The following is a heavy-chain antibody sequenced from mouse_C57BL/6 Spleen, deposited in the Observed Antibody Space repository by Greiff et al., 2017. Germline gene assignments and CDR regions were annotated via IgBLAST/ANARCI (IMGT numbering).Heavy chain of an antibody. V-gene: IGHV1-52*01. Sequence: QVQLQQPGAELVRPGSSVKLSCKASGYTFTSYWMHWVKQRPIQGLEWIGNIDPSDSETHYNQTFKDKATLTVDKSSSTAYMQLSSLTSEDSAVYYCARWPVAYFDVWGTGTTVTVSS. CDR2: IDPSDSET. CDR1: GYTFTSYW. J-gene: IGHJ1*03. CDR3: ARWPVAYFDV.